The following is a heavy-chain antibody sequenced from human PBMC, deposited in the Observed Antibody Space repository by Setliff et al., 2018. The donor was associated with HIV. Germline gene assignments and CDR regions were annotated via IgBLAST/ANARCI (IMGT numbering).Heavy chain of an antibody. D-gene: IGHD3-3*01. Sequence: SETLSLTCTVSGGSISSSSYYWGWIRQPPGKGLEWIGSIYYSGSTYYNPSLKSRVTISVDTSKNQFSLKLSSVTAADTAVYYCARHTSDYDFWSGYPEGYAFDIWGQGTMVTVSS. J-gene: IGHJ3*02. CDR1: GGSISSSSYY. CDR3: ARHTSDYDFWSGYPEGYAFDI. V-gene: IGHV4-39*01. CDR2: IYYSGST.